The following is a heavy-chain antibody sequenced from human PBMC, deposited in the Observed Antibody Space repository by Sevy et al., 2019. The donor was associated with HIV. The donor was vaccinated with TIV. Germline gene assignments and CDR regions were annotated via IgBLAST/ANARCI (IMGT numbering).Heavy chain of an antibody. Sequence: GGSLRLSCAASGFTFGSYWMTWVRQAPGKGLEWVANIKEDGSGRFYVDSVRGRFTVSRDNAKKTRYLQMNNLRGEDTALYYCARLYSSSSGRGLDNGGQGALVTVSS. CDR1: GFTFGSYW. CDR3: ARLYSSSSGRGLDN. V-gene: IGHV3-7*01. CDR2: IKEDGSGR. J-gene: IGHJ4*02. D-gene: IGHD6-6*01.